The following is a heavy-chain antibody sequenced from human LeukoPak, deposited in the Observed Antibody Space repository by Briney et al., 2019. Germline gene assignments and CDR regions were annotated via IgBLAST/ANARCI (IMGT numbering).Heavy chain of an antibody. J-gene: IGHJ6*02. CDR2: INPNSGGT. Sequence: ASVKVSCKASGYTFTGYYMHWVRQAPGQGLEWMGWINPNSGGTNYAQKFQGRVTMTRDTSISTAYMELSRLRSDDTAVYYCARDFSDDYGGNFYYYCGMDVWGQGTTVTVSS. D-gene: IGHD4-23*01. CDR1: GYTFTGYY. V-gene: IGHV1-2*02. CDR3: ARDFSDDYGGNFYYYCGMDV.